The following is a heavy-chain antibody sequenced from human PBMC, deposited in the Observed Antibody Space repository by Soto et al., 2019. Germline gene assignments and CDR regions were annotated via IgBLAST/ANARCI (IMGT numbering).Heavy chain of an antibody. V-gene: IGHV3-30*09. D-gene: IGHD3-22*01. Sequence: VQLVESGGGEVQPGRSLRLSCAASGFTYTDFALHWVRQAPDKGLEWVAIISYDGSDKYYADSVKGRFAISRDNPKNTLYLEMNSLRLEDTAVYFCARRAWDSYYAIDVWGQGTKVTVFS. CDR3: ARRAWDSYYAIDV. J-gene: IGHJ6*02. CDR1: GFTYTDFA. CDR2: ISYDGSDK.